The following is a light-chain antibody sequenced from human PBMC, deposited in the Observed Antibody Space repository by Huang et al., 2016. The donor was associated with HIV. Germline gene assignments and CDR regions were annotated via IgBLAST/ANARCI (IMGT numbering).Light chain of an antibody. V-gene: IGKV3-20*01. J-gene: IGKJ3*01. CDR3: QQYGSSPRFT. CDR1: QRVSSSY. CDR2: GAC. Sequence: EIVLTQSPGTLSLSPGERATLSCRASQRVSSSYVAWYQQKPGQAPRLLIYGACSRATGIPERFSGSGSGTDFTLTISRLEPEDFAVYYCQQYGSSPRFTFGPGTKVDIK.